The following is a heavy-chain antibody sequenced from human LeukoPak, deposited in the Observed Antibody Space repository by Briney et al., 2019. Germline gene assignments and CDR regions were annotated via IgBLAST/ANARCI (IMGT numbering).Heavy chain of an antibody. J-gene: IGHJ6*03. V-gene: IGHV3-53*01. D-gene: IGHD1/OR15-1a*01. CDR2: IYSGGTT. CDR1: DFTFSTYD. Sequence: GGSLRLSCVGSDFTFSTYDMTWVRQAPGKGLEWVSVIYSGGTTYYADSVRGRFTISRDNSKNTLYLQINSLRAEDTAVYYCARDGYGNNYMDVWGKGTTVTVSS. CDR3: ARDGYGNNYMDV.